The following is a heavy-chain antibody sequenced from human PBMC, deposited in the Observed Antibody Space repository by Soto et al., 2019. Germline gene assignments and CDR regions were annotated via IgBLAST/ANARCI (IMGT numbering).Heavy chain of an antibody. J-gene: IGHJ4*02. D-gene: IGHD3-10*01. V-gene: IGHV4-39*01. Sequence: SETLSLTCTFSGGSISSSSYYWCWIRQPPGKGLEWIGSIYYSGSTYYNPSLKSRVTISVDTSKNQFSLKLSSVTAADTAVYYCARLGILWFGELFDYWGQGTLVTVSS. CDR3: ARLGILWFGELFDY. CDR1: GGSISSSSYY. CDR2: IYYSGST.